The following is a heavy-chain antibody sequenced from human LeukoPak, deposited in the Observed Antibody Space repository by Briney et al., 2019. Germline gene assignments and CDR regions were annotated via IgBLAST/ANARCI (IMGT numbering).Heavy chain of an antibody. Sequence: SVTVSCKASGGTFSTFGISWVRQAPGQGLEWMGRIVPILGITDYAQKFQGRVTITAGKSTSTAYMELSRLRFEDTAFYYCARDRSIVGSNMGLDYWGQGTQVTVSS. V-gene: IGHV1-69*04. D-gene: IGHD1-26*01. CDR3: ARDRSIVGSNMGLDY. CDR2: IVPILGIT. CDR1: GGTFSTFG. J-gene: IGHJ4*02.